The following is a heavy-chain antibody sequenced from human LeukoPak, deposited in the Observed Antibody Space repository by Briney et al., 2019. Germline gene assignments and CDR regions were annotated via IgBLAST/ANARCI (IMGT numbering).Heavy chain of an antibody. CDR3: AKAYSSSLYGDAFHI. CDR1: GFTFTFYA. D-gene: IGHD6-13*01. CDR2: IIVDVSVS. J-gene: IGHJ3*02. Sequence: GSLRLSCARSGFTFTFYAMTWGRPAPGEGLWCVSGIIVDVSVSKDADSVKGRFNISRDNSKNTLYLQPNSLRVEDTAIYYCAKAYSSSLYGDAFHIWGQGTMVTVSP. V-gene: IGHV3-23*01.